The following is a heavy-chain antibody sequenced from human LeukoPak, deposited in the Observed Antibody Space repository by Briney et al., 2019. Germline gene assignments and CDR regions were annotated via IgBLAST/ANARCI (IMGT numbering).Heavy chain of an antibody. CDR1: GFTFSSYA. V-gene: IGHV3-23*01. J-gene: IGHJ4*02. CDR3: AVCRNWPTFDY. D-gene: IGHD1-20*01. CDR2: ISGSGGTT. Sequence: PGGSLRLSCAASGFTFSSYAMSWVRQAPGKGLEWVSVISGSGGTTYYAVSVKGRFTISRDNSRNTLYMQMNSLRAEDTAVYYCAVCRNWPTFDYWGQGTLVTVSS.